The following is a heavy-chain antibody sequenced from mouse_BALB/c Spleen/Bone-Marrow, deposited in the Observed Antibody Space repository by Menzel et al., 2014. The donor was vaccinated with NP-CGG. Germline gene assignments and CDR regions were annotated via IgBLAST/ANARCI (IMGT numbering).Heavy chain of an antibody. CDR3: GRGGTVVAKGSTSWYFDL. J-gene: IGHJ1*03. D-gene: IGHD1-1*01. CDR1: GYSFSGYF. V-gene: IGHV1-37*01. Sequence: LVESGPDLVKPGASVKISCKASGYSFSGYFMNWVKQSHGKSLEWIGRINPYNGESFYNQKFKDKATLTVDKSSTTAHRGLLSLTSEDSAVYYCGRGGTVVAKGSTSWYFDLRGTGTTVTVSS. CDR2: INPYNGES.